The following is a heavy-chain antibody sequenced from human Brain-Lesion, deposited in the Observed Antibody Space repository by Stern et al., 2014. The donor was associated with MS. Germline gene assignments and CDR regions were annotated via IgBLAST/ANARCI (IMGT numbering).Heavy chain of an antibody. Sequence: VQLVQSGPGLVKPSQTLSLSCTVSGGSISSGGYYWSWIRQPAGKGLEWIGRIFNSGSTSYNPSLKGRVPIPIATSKNQFSLRLTSMTAADTAVYYCARGRVVPGFQYYATDVWGQGTTVIVSS. J-gene: IGHJ6*02. CDR1: GGSISSGGYY. D-gene: IGHD2-2*01. CDR2: IFNSGST. CDR3: ARGRVVPGFQYYATDV. V-gene: IGHV4-61*02.